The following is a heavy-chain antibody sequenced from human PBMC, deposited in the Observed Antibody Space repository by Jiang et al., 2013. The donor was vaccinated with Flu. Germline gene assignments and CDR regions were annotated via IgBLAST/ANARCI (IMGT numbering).Heavy chain of an antibody. Sequence: SQTLSLTCAISGDSVSSNSAAWNWIRQSPSRGLEWLGRTYFKSKWYNDYALSVKSRISINADTSRNQFSLQLNSVTPEDTAVYYCARESPGEWLRLGYLYFYGMDVWGQGTTVTRLL. CDR3: ARESPGEWLRLGYLYFYGMDV. CDR2: TYFKSKWYN. J-gene: IGHJ6*02. D-gene: IGHD3-3*01. V-gene: IGHV6-1*01. CDR1: GDSVSSNSAA.